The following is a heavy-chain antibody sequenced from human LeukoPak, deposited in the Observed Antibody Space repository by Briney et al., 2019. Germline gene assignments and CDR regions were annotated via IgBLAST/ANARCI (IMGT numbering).Heavy chain of an antibody. D-gene: IGHD1-26*01. V-gene: IGHV4-34*01. CDR1: GGSFSGYY. CDR3: AREPWSYPFDY. Sequence: SETLSLTCAVYGGSFSGYYWSWIRQPPGKGLEWIGEINHSRSTNYNPSLKSRVTISVDTSKNQFSLKLSSVTAADTAVYYCAREPWSYPFDYWGQGTLVTVSS. J-gene: IGHJ4*02. CDR2: INHSRST.